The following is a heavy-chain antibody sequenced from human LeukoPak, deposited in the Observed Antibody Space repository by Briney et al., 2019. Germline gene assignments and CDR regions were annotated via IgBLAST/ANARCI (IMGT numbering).Heavy chain of an antibody. CDR1: GFTFSSYA. V-gene: IGHV3-23*01. J-gene: IGHJ4*02. CDR3: AKGPGQWLVPGAFDY. D-gene: IGHD6-19*01. Sequence: GASLRLSCAASGFTFSSYAMSWVRQAPGKGQEWVSAISGSGGSTYYADSGKGRFTISRDNSKNTLYLQMNSLRAEDTAVYYCAKGPGQWLVPGAFDYWGQGTLVTVSS. CDR2: ISGSGGST.